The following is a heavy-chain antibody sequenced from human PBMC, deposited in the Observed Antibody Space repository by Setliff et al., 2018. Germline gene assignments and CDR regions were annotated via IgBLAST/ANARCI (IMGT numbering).Heavy chain of an antibody. Sequence: ASVKVSCKASGYSFTNYDINWVRQATGQGLEWMGWINPNSGNTDYAQKFQGRVTMTRNTSISTAYMELSSLRSEDTAVYYCARQDNWNYVLRSWGQGTLVTVSS. D-gene: IGHD1-7*01. J-gene: IGHJ4*02. CDR1: GYSFTNYD. CDR3: ARQDNWNYVLRS. CDR2: INPNSGNT. V-gene: IGHV1-8*02.